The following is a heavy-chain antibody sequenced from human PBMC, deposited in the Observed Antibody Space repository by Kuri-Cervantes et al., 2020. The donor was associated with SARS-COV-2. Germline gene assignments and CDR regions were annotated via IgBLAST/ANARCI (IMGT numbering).Heavy chain of an antibody. J-gene: IGHJ4*02. Sequence: SETLSLTCTVSGGSISSYYWSWIRQPPGKGLEWIGEINHSGSTNYNPSLKSRVTVSVDTSKNQFSLKLSSVTAADTAVYYCARGLNDYYGSGSPYFDYWGQGTLVTVSS. CDR1: GGSISSYY. D-gene: IGHD3-10*01. CDR2: INHSGST. V-gene: IGHV4-34*01. CDR3: ARGLNDYYGSGSPYFDY.